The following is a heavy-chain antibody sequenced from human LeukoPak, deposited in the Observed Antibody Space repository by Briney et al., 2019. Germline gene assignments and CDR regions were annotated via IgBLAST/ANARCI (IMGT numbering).Heavy chain of an antibody. CDR3: ARAEGYDFWSGPND. J-gene: IGHJ4*02. Sequence: GGSLRLSCAASGFTFSSYSMNWVRQAPGKGLEWVSSISSSSSYIYYADSVKGRFTISRDNAKNSLYLQMNSLRAEDTAAYYCARAEGYDFWSGPNDWGQGTLVTASS. V-gene: IGHV3-21*01. CDR2: ISSSSSYI. D-gene: IGHD3-3*01. CDR1: GFTFSSYS.